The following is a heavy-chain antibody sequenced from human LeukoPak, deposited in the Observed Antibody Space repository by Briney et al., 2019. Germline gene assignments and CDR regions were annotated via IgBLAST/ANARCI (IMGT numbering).Heavy chain of an antibody. Sequence: SETLSLTCTVSGGSISSDGYYWSWIRQHPGKGLEWIGYIYYSGSTYYNPSLKSRVTISVDTSKNQFSLKLSSVTAADTAVYYCARARVLLWFGELSNNWFDPWGQGTLVTVSS. D-gene: IGHD3-10*01. CDR2: IYYSGST. V-gene: IGHV4-31*03. CDR1: GGSISSDGYY. CDR3: ARARVLLWFGELSNNWFDP. J-gene: IGHJ5*02.